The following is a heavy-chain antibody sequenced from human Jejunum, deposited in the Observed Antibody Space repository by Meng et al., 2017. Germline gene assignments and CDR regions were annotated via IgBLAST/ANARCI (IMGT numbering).Heavy chain of an antibody. CDR2: IDHRGSP. D-gene: IGHD3-22*01. CDR3: AKHGGYYQHY. CDR1: GDCITTNTY. J-gene: IGHJ4*02. V-gene: IGHV4-4*02. Sequence: QLQLQGAGPGLVQPSGTLSLTCTVSGDCITTNTYWSWVRQSPEKGLEWIGQIDHRGSPYYNPSLKSRVTMSVDKSKSQVSLQLTSVTAADTAVYYCAKHGGYYQHYWGQGTLVTVSS.